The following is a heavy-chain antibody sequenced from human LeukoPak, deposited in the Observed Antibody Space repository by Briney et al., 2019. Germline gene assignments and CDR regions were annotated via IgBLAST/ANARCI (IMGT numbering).Heavy chain of an antibody. CDR3: ATARIKLPSSPFDY. J-gene: IGHJ4*02. CDR1: GGSNSTYY. V-gene: IGHV4-59*01. Sequence: PSVTLSLTCTVSGGSNSTYYWSWLPQPPGKGLEGIGYIYYSGSTSYNPSLKSRVTMSVDTSENQVSLKLTSVTAADTAVYYCATARIKLPSSPFDYWGQGALVTVSS. CDR2: IYYSGST. D-gene: IGHD2-15*01.